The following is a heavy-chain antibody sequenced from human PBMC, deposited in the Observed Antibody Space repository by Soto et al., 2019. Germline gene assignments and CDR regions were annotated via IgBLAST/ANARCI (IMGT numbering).Heavy chain of an antibody. Sequence: QVQLVQSGAEVKKPGSSVKVSCKASGGTFSSYAISWVRQAPGQGLGWMGGIIPIFGTANYAQKLQGRVTITADESTITAYMELSSLRSEDTAVYYCAMILTSSSGGGYFDYWGQGTLVTVSS. J-gene: IGHJ4*02. V-gene: IGHV1-69*01. CDR3: AMILTSSSGGGYFDY. CDR1: GGTFSSYA. D-gene: IGHD6-25*01. CDR2: IIPIFGTA.